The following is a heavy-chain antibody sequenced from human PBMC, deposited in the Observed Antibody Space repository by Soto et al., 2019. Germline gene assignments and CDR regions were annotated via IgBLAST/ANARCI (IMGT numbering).Heavy chain of an antibody. D-gene: IGHD5-18*01. CDR3: ARKGRLWSQYYFDY. Sequence: QVQLVQSGAEVREPGASVKVSCKASGYSFTSLDINWVRQTTGQGLEWMGWMQPSSGRTGYAQKFQGRVTMTRDTSINTAYMELSSLRSEDTAVYYCARKGRLWSQYYFDYWGQGTLVTVSS. CDR1: GYSFTSLD. V-gene: IGHV1-8*01. J-gene: IGHJ4*02. CDR2: MQPSSGRT.